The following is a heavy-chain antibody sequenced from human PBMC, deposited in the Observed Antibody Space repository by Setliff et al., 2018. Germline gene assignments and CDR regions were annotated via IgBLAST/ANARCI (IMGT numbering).Heavy chain of an antibody. D-gene: IGHD3-10*01. CDR2: IYYTGTA. V-gene: IGHV4-39*01. J-gene: IGHJ4*02. CDR3: ARHEFVGGYYGSVTYRHFDY. CDR1: GDSISSTSYQ. Sequence: ETLSLTCTVSGDSISSTSYQWGWVRQPPGKGLEWIGSIYYTGTAYYNPSLKSRVTISVDTSKNQFSLQVTSLAATDTALYFRARHEFVGGYYGSVTYRHFDYWGQGILVTVSS.